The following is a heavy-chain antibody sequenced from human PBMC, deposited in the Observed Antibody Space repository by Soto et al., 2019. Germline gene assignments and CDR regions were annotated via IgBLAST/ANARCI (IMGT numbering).Heavy chain of an antibody. D-gene: IGHD1-26*01. J-gene: IGHJ5*02. CDR1: GFIFENFG. Sequence: GGSMRLSCAASGFIFENFGMSWVRQAPGKGLEWISSISGSGFKKYYADSVKGRFTISRDNSKSTVYLELNNLSAEDTAVYHCAKNQGVELVPLATVDWFDPWGQGSVVTVSS. V-gene: IGHV3-23*01. CDR2: ISGSGFKK. CDR3: AKNQGVELVPLATVDWFDP.